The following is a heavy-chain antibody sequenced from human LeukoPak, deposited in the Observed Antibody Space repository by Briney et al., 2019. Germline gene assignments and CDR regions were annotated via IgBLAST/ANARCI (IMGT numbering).Heavy chain of an antibody. D-gene: IGHD5-18*01. J-gene: IGHJ6*02. Sequence: ASVKVSCKASGYTFTSDYMHWVRQAPGQGLEWMGIINPSGGSTSYAQKFQGRVTMTRDTSTSTVYMELSSLRSEDTAVYYCARDGGYSPKCYYGMDVWGQGTTVTVSS. CDR1: GYTFTSDY. CDR2: INPSGGST. CDR3: ARDGGYSPKCYYGMDV. V-gene: IGHV1-46*01.